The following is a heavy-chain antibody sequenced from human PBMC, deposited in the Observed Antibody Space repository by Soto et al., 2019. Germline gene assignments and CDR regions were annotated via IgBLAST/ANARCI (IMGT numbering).Heavy chain of an antibody. CDR2: INHSGST. CDR3: ARDVVGVCSGGSCYSPPYGMDV. D-gene: IGHD2-15*01. J-gene: IGHJ6*02. CDR1: GGSCSGYY. Sequence: PSETLSLTCAVYGGSCSGYYWSWIRQPPGKGLEWIGEINHSGSTNYNPSLKSRVTISVDTSKNQFSLKLSSVTAADTAVYYCARDVVGVCSGGSCYSPPYGMDVWGQGTTVTVSS. V-gene: IGHV4-34*01.